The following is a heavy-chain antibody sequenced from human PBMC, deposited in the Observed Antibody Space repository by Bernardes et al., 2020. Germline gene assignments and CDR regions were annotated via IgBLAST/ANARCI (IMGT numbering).Heavy chain of an antibody. Sequence: ASVQVSCTASGYTFTVDYIHWVRQAHGQRLEWMGRYNPNSGGTNYAQKFQGRVTMTRDTSLTTAYMELSRLTYDDKAVYYCAGDKEGAGPFDYWGQGTLLTVSS. D-gene: IGHD1-26*01. CDR2: YNPNSGGT. CDR3: AGDKEGAGPFDY. V-gene: IGHV1-2*06. J-gene: IGHJ4*02. CDR1: GYTFTVDY.